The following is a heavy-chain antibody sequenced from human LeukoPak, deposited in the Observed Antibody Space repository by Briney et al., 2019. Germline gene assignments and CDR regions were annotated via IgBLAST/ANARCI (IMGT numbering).Heavy chain of an antibody. V-gene: IGHV4-34*01. J-gene: IGHJ4*02. CDR1: GGPFSGYY. Sequence: SETLSLTCAVYGGPFSGYYWSWIRQPPGKGLEWIGEINHSGSTNYNPSLKSRVTISVDTSKNQFSLKLSSVTAADTAVYYCARNPAHLYYFDYWGQGTLVTVSS. CDR2: INHSGST. CDR3: ARNPAHLYYFDY.